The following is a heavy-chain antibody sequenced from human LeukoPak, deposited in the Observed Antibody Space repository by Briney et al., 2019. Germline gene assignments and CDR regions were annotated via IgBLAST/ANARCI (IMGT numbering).Heavy chain of an antibody. CDR3: ARDGAGGVFDY. D-gene: IGHD3-16*01. V-gene: IGHV4-30-4*01. CDR1: GGSISSGDYY. Sequence: SETLSLTCTVSGGSISSGDYYWSWIRQPPGKGLGWIGYIYYSGSTYYNPSLKSRVTISVDTSKNQFSLKLSSVTAADTAVYYCARDGAGGVFDYWGQGTLVTVSS. J-gene: IGHJ4*02. CDR2: IYYSGST.